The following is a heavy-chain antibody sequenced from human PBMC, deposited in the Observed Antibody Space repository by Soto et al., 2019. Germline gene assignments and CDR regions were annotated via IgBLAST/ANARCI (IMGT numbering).Heavy chain of an antibody. D-gene: IGHD3-9*01. CDR3: ARLEGLATISYYFDY. Sequence: QLQLQESGPGLVKPSETLSLTCSVSGDSINSDNYYWGWIRQPPGKGLEWIGSNYYRGNTYYNPSLKTRVTLSLDKSKSQFSLKLNSVTAADSAVYFCARLEGLATISYYFDYWGQGTLVTVSS. CDR1: GDSINSDNYY. V-gene: IGHV4-39*01. J-gene: IGHJ4*02. CDR2: NYYRGNT.